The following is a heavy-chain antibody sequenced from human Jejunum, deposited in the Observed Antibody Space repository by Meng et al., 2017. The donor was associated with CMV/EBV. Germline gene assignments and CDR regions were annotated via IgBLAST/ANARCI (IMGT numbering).Heavy chain of an antibody. V-gene: IGHV3-23*01. CDR3: ARATFNDYYYHGMDV. Sequence: TFRTIAWDGVARGPGKGLGGVSTISGGGRATYYAGSVKGRYTIYRDNSRNLLFLQMAGLRAEDTALYYCARATFNDYYYHGMDVWGQGTTVTVSS. CDR2: ISGGGRAT. D-gene: IGHD5-24*01. J-gene: IGHJ6*02. CDR1: TFRTIA.